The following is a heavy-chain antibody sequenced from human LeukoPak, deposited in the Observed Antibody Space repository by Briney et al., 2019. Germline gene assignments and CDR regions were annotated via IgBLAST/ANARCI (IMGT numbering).Heavy chain of an antibody. D-gene: IGHD4-23*01. CDR2: INSDGSST. CDR3: ASGYSSDYGGNVY. J-gene: IGHJ4*02. CDR1: GFTFSSDA. Sequence: PGGSLRLSYTSSGFTFSSDAMTWVRQAPGKGLVWVSRINSDGSSTNYADSVKGRFTISRDNAKNTLYLQMNSLGTEDTAVYYCASGYSSDYGGNVYWGRGTLVTVSS. V-gene: IGHV3-74*01.